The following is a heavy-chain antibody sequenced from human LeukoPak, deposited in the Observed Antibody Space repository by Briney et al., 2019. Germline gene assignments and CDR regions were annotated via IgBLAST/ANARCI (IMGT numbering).Heavy chain of an antibody. CDR3: ARDNCSGGSCYPGDFDY. CDR2: INHSGST. Sequence: SETLSLTCAVSGGSFSGYYWSWVRQPPGQGLEWIGGINHSGSTNYNPSLKSRVTISVDTSKNQFSLKLSSVTAADTAVYYCARDNCSGGSCYPGDFDYWGQGTLVTVSS. CDR1: GGSFSGYY. D-gene: IGHD2-15*01. J-gene: IGHJ4*02. V-gene: IGHV4-34*01.